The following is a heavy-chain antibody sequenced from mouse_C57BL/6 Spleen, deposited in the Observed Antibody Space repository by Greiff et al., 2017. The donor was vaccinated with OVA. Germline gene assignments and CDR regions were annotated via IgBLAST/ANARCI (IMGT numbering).Heavy chain of an antibody. Sequence: EVQRVESGGGLVQPGGSLSLSCAASGFTFTDYYMSWVRQPPGKALEWLGFIRNKANGYTTEYSASVKGRFTISRDNSQSILYLQMNALRAEDSATYYCARSTVVRYAMDYWGQGTSVTVSS. CDR3: ARSTVVRYAMDY. CDR1: GFTFTDYY. CDR2: IRNKANGYTT. V-gene: IGHV7-3*01. D-gene: IGHD1-1*01. J-gene: IGHJ4*01.